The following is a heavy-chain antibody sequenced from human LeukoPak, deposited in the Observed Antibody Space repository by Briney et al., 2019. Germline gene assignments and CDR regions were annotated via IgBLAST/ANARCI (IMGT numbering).Heavy chain of an antibody. CDR1: GGSISSGSYY. CDR3: ASNVEYRSSWYGVGWFDP. J-gene: IGHJ5*02. Sequence: SETLSLTCTVSGGSISSGSYYWSWIRQPAGKGLEWIGRIYTSGRTNYNPTLKSRVTISVDTSKNQFSLKLSSVTAADTAVHYCASNVEYRSSWYGVGWFDPWGQGTLVTVSS. CDR2: IYTSGRT. V-gene: IGHV4-61*02. D-gene: IGHD6-13*01.